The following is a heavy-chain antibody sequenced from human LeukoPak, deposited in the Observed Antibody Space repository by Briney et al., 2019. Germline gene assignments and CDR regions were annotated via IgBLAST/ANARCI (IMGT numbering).Heavy chain of an antibody. V-gene: IGHV3-64D*06. CDR1: GFTFSTYV. CDR3: VRGTGY. Sequence: QPGGSLRLSCSVSGFTFSTYVMHWVRQAPGKGLEYVSAISSNGDNTYYADSVKGRFTISRDNSKNTLYLQMCSLRADDTAVYYCVRGTGYWGQGTLVTVSS. CDR2: ISSNGDNT. J-gene: IGHJ4*02.